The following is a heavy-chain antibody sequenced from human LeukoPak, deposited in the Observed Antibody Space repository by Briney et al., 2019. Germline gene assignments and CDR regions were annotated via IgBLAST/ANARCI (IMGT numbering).Heavy chain of an antibody. D-gene: IGHD5-12*01. CDR1: GYTFTSYY. CDR3: ARGGYSGYERTASSSPGYY. CDR2: INPSGGST. V-gene: IGHV1-46*01. J-gene: IGHJ4*02. Sequence: ASVKVSCKASGYTFTSYYMHWVRQAPGQGLEWMGIINPSGGSTSYAQKFQGRVTMTRDTSTSTVYMELSSLRSEDTAVYYCARGGYSGYERTASSSPGYYWGQGTLVTVSS.